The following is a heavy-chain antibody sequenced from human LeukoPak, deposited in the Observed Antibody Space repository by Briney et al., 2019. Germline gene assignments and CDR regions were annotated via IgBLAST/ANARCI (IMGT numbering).Heavy chain of an antibody. CDR1: GFTFSNYA. CDR2: ISSSSSYI. CDR3: ARDLAGLIAVASFDY. D-gene: IGHD6-19*01. V-gene: IGHV3-21*01. J-gene: IGHJ4*02. Sequence: GGALRLSCSASGFTFSNYAMNWVRQAPGKGLEWVSSISSSSSYIYYADSVKGRFTISRDNAKNSLYLQMNSLRAEDTAVYYCARDLAGLIAVASFDYWGQGTLVTVSS.